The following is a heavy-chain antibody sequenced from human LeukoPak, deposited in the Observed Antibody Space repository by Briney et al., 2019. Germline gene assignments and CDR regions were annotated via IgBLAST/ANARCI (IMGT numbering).Heavy chain of an antibody. CDR1: GYTFTKYL. CDR2: INPNGDAT. Sequence: ASVKVSCKTSGYTFTKYLIHWVRQAPGQGLEWGGTINPNGDATYYAPRLQGRLTLTQDTSTSPVYMELRGLPPDDTAVYYCARPLFCAFDNCGYWLDPWGPGTLVTVSS. V-gene: IGHV1-46*01. D-gene: IGHD1-20*01. CDR3: ARPLFCAFDNCGYWLDP. J-gene: IGHJ5*02.